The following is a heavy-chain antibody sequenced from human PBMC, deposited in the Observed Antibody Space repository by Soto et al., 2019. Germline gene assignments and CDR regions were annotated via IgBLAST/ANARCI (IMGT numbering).Heavy chain of an antibody. CDR3: AINPYGSNSYLF. D-gene: IGHD3-10*01. CDR1: GYTFTSYG. V-gene: IGHV1-18*04. CDR2: ISAYNGNT. J-gene: IGHJ2*01. Sequence: ASVKVSCKASGYTFTSYGISWVRQAPGQGLEWMGWISAYNGNTNYAQKLQGRVTMTTDASTSTAYMELRSLRSDDTAVYYWAINPYGSNSYLFWGQGSLVTVYS.